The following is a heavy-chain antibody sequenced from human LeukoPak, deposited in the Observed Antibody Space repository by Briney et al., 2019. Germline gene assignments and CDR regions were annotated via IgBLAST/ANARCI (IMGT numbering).Heavy chain of an antibody. CDR3: ARRSVSSKWLVPRSYYYYYMDV. Sequence: PSETLSLTCTVSGGSISSGSYYWSWIRQPAGKGLEWIGRIYTSGSTNYNPSLKSRVTISVDTSKNQFSLKLSSVTAADTAVYYCARRSVSSKWLVPRSYYYYYMDVWGKGTTVTISS. J-gene: IGHJ6*03. V-gene: IGHV4-61*02. CDR2: IYTSGST. D-gene: IGHD6-19*01. CDR1: GGSISSGSYY.